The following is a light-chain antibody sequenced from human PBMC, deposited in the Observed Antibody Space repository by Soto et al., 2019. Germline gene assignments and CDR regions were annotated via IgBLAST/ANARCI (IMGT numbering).Light chain of an antibody. V-gene: IGKV3-15*01. CDR2: GAS. CDR1: RSISSN. Sequence: EIVMTQSPATLSVSPGERATLSCTASRSISSNLAWYQQKPGQAPRLVIYGASTRATGIPARFSGSGSGTEFTLTISSLQSEDFAIYYCQQYNKWPRTFGQGTKVDIK. CDR3: QQYNKWPRT. J-gene: IGKJ1*01.